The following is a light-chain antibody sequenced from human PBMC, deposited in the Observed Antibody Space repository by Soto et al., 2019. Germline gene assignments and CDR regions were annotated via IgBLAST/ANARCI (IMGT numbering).Light chain of an antibody. CDR1: QSIRYY. CDR3: QHHNSYSQT. V-gene: IGKV1-5*01. CDR2: GAS. J-gene: IGKJ1*01. Sequence: DIQLTQSPPTLSASVGDRVTITCRASQSIRYYLAWYQQMPGKAPKLLIYGASRLQGGVPSRFSGSGSGTEFTLTISSLQPDDFATYFCQHHNSYSQTFGQGTKV.